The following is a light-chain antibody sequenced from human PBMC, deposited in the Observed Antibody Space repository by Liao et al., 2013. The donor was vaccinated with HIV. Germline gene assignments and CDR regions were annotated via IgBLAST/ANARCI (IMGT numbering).Light chain of an antibody. CDR3: QAWDSGAEVL. CDR1: NIGSKS. V-gene: IGLV3-21*01. J-gene: IGLJ2*01. Sequence: SYELTQSPSVSVAPGKTARITCGGNNIGSKSVHWYQQKPGQAPVLVISHDTDRPSGIPERFSGSYSGNTATLTITGTQTMDESDYFCQAWDSGAEVLFGGGTKLTVL. CDR2: HDT.